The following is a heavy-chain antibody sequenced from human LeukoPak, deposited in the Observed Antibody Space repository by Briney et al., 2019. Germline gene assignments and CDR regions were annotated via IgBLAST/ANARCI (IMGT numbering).Heavy chain of an antibody. V-gene: IGHV1-69*06. Sequence: ASVKVSCKASGGTFSSYATSWVRRAPGQGLEWMGGIIPIFGTANYAQKFQGRVTITADKSTSTAYMELSSLRSEDTAVYYCARAPYYYDSSGYPDYWGQGTLVTVSS. CDR2: IIPIFGTA. CDR1: GGTFSSYA. D-gene: IGHD3-22*01. CDR3: ARAPYYYDSSGYPDY. J-gene: IGHJ4*02.